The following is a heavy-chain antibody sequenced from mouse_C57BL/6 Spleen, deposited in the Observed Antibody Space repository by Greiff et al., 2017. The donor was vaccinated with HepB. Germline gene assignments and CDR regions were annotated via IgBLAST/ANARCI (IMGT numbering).Heavy chain of an antibody. CDR2: IYPGDGDT. V-gene: IGHV1-82*01. D-gene: IGHD1-1*01. J-gene: IGHJ1*03. CDR3: ARRAVVAKGYFDV. Sequence: VKLQESGPELVKPGASVKISCKASGYAFSSSWMNWVKQRPGKGLEWIGRIYPGDGDTNYNGKFKGKATLTADKSSSTAYMQLSSLTSEDSAVYFCARRAVVAKGYFDVWGTGTTVTVSS. CDR1: GYAFSSSW.